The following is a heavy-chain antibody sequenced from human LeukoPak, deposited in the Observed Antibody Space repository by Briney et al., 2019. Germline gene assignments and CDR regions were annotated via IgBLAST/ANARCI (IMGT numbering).Heavy chain of an antibody. CDR2: IRYDGSNK. D-gene: IGHD3-3*01. J-gene: IGHJ6*03. CDR1: GFTFSSYD. Sequence: GGTLRLSCAASGFTFSSYDIHWVRQAPGKGLEWVAFIRYDGSNKYYADSVRGRFTISRDNSKNTLYLQMNSLRAEDTAVYFCAKGSKAVLFTRDHYMDVWGKGTTVTISS. V-gene: IGHV3-30*02. CDR3: AKGSKAVLFTRDHYMDV.